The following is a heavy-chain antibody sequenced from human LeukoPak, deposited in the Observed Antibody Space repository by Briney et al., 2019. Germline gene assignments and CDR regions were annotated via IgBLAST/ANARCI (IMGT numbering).Heavy chain of an antibody. CDR3: ARVRVYYGSGSYHFDY. D-gene: IGHD3-10*01. CDR1: GFTFSSYS. V-gene: IGHV3-48*01. J-gene: IGHJ4*02. CDR2: ISSSSSTI. Sequence: GGSLRLSCAASGFTFSSYSMNWVRQAPGKGLEWVSYISSSSSTIYYADSVKGRFTISRDNAKNSLYLQMNSLRAEDTAVYYCARVRVYYGSGSYHFDYWGQGTLVTVSS.